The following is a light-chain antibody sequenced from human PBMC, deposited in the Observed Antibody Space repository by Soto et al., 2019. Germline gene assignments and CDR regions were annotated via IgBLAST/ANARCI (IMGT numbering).Light chain of an antibody. CDR2: EVS. V-gene: IGLV2-14*01. CDR1: RSDVGGYNY. Sequence: QSALTQPASVSGSPGQSITISCTGTRSDVGGYNYVSWYRQHPGKAPKLMIYEVSNRPSGVSNRFSGSKSGNTASLTISGRQAADEADYYCSSYTSSSIDYVFGTGTKVTVL. CDR3: SSYTSSSIDYV. J-gene: IGLJ1*01.